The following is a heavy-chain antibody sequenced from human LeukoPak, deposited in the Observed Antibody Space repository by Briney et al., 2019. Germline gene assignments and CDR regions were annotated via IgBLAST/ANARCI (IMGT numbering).Heavy chain of an antibody. J-gene: IGHJ4*02. CDR1: GYTFSSYG. Sequence: ASVKVSCKASGYTFSSYGISWVRQATGQGLEWMGWMNPNSGNTGYAQKFQGRVTMTRNTSISTAYMELSSLRSEDTAVYYCARGAMGATNLDYWGQGTLVTVSS. D-gene: IGHD1-26*01. CDR3: ARGAMGATNLDY. CDR2: MNPNSGNT. V-gene: IGHV1-8*01.